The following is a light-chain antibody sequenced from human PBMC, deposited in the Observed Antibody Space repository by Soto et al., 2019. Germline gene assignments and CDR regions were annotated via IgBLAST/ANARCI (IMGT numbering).Light chain of an antibody. V-gene: IGKV1-39*01. CDR3: QQSYSTPYT. CDR1: QSISSF. CDR2: VAS. Sequence: DIQMTQSPSSLSASVGDRVTITCRASQSISSFLNWYQQKPGKAPKFLIYVASSLQSGVPSRFSGSGSGTDFTLTIGSLQPEDFATYYCQQSYSTPYTFGQGTKLEIK. J-gene: IGKJ2*01.